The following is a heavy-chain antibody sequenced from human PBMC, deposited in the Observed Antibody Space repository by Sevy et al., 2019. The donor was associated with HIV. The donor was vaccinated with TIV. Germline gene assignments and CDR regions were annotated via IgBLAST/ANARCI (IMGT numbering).Heavy chain of an antibody. CDR2: MNPNSGGT. CDR3: ARARTMVQGVDFDY. D-gene: IGHD3-10*01. Sequence: ASVKVSCKASGYTFTGYYMHWVRQAPGQGPEWMGRMNPNSGGTNYAQKFQGRVTMTRDTSISTAYMELSRLRSDDTAVYYCARARTMVQGVDFDYWGQGTLVTVSS. CDR1: GYTFTGYY. V-gene: IGHV1-2*06. J-gene: IGHJ4*02.